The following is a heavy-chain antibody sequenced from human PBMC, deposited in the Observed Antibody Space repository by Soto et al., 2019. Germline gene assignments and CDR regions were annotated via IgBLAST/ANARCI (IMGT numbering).Heavy chain of an antibody. J-gene: IGHJ4*02. V-gene: IGHV1-69*01. CDR2: IIPIFGTA. D-gene: IGHD4-17*01. Sequence: QVQLVQSGAEVKKPGSSVKVSCKASGGTFSSYAISWVRQAPGQGLEWMGGIIPIFGTANYAQKFQGRVTITADESTSTAYMELCSLRSEDTAVYYCATFSLRRSTVATFDYWGQGTLVTVSS. CDR1: GGTFSSYA. CDR3: ATFSLRRSTVATFDY.